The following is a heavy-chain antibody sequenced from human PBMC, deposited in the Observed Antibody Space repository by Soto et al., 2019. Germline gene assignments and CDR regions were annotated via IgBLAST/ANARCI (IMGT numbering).Heavy chain of an antibody. D-gene: IGHD3-22*01. J-gene: IGHJ4*02. CDR3: AKWADYYDSSGYYR. Sequence: GGSLRLSCAASGFTFSLYGMSWVRQAPGKGLEWVSSVSSSGGNTYYADSVKGRFTVSRDNSKDTLYLQMNTLRAEDTAVYYCAKWADYYDSSGYYRWGQGTLVTVSS. CDR1: GFTFSLYG. V-gene: IGHV3-23*01. CDR2: VSSSGGNT.